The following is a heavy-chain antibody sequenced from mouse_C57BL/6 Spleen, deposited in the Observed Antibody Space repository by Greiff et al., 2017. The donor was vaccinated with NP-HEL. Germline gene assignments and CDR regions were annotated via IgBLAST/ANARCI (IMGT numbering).Heavy chain of an antibody. J-gene: IGHJ4*01. D-gene: IGHD1-1*01. V-gene: IGHV1-80*01. CDR1: DYAFSSYR. CDR2: IYPGDGDT. Sequence: VQLQQSGAELVKPGASVKISCKASDYAFSSYRMNWVKQRPGKGLEWIGQIYPGDGDTNFNGKFKGKATLTADKSSTTVYMQLISLTSEDSAVYFCARGDYGSSRFGYAMDYWGQGTSVTVSS. CDR3: ARGDYGSSRFGYAMDY.